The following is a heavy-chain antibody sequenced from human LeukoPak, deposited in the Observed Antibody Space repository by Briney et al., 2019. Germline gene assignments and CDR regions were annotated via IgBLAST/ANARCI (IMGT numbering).Heavy chain of an antibody. CDR2: ISGSGDST. CDR1: GFTFSSYV. CDR3: AKDRIVGATARLFDY. D-gene: IGHD1-26*01. Sequence: PGGSLRLSCAASGFTFSSYVMSWVRQAPGKGLGWVSGISGSGDSTYYADSVKGRFIISRDNSKNTLYLQMNSLRAEDTAVYYCAKDRIVGATARLFDYWGQGTLVTVSS. J-gene: IGHJ4*02. V-gene: IGHV3-23*01.